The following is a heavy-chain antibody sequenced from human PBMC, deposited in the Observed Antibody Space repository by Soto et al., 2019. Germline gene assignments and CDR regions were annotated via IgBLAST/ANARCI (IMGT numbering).Heavy chain of an antibody. V-gene: IGHV3-23*01. CDR2: ISGSGGST. CDR3: AKGWGRVLTGYYPDY. D-gene: IGHD3-9*01. J-gene: IGHJ4*02. CDR1: GFTFSSYA. Sequence: AGGSLRLSCAASGFTFSSYAMSWVRQAPGKGLEWVSAISGSGGSTYYADSVKGRFTISRDNSKNTLYLQMNSLRAEDTAVYYCAKGWGRVLTGYYPDYWGQGTLVTVSS.